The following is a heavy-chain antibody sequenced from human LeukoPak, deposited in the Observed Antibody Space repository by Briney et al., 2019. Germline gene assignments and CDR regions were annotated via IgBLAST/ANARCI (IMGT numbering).Heavy chain of an antibody. J-gene: IGHJ4*02. CDR3: VSCGTTTCIIRFDH. CDR2: IKQDGSDK. Sequence: PGGSLRLSCAASGFTFSSYFMVWVRQAPGKGLEWVANIKQDGSDKYYADSVKGRFTISRDNAKNSLYLQMNSLRAEDTAVYYCVSCGTTTCIIRFDHWGQGTLVTVSS. D-gene: IGHD2-2*01. CDR1: GFTFSSYF. V-gene: IGHV3-7*01.